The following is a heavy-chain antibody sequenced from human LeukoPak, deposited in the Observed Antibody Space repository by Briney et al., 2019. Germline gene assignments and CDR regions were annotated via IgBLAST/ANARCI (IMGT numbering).Heavy chain of an antibody. CDR1: GGSMNNFH. D-gene: IGHD6-6*01. J-gene: IGHJ4*02. CDR3: AREGQQLVPPLDS. CDR2: IYTSGST. V-gene: IGHV4-4*07. Sequence: SETLSLTCNVTGGSMNNFHWSWIRQPAGKGLEWIGRIYTSGSTNYNPSLKSRISISVDTSKNQFSLKLASVTAADSAVYFCAREGQQLVPPLDSWGQGTLVTVSS.